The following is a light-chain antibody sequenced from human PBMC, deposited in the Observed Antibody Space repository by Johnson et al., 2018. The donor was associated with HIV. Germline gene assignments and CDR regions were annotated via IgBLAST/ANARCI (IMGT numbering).Light chain of an antibody. CDR1: SSNIGNNY. CDR2: DND. Sequence: QPVLTQPPSVSAAPGQKVTISCSGSSSNIGNNYVSWYQQVPGAAPKLLIYDNDKRPSGISDRFSASKSGTSATLGITGLPPGDEADYYCGTWDSYLTAGVFGSVTKVTVL. J-gene: IGLJ1*01. CDR3: GTWDSYLTAGV. V-gene: IGLV1-51*01.